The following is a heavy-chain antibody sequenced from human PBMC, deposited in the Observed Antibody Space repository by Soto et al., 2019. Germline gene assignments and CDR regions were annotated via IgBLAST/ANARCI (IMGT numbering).Heavy chain of an antibody. V-gene: IGHV1-69*12. CDR1: GGTFSSYA. D-gene: IGHD1-26*01. J-gene: IGHJ4*02. CDR3: ASRGGKEGTVSYGDY. CDR2: IIPIFGTA. Sequence: QVQLVQSGAEVKKPGSSVKVSCKASGGTFSSYAISWVRQAPGQGLEWMGGIIPIFGTANYAQKFQGRVTLTADESTRTADMELSSLRSEDTAVYYCASRGGKEGTVSYGDYWGQGTLVTVSS.